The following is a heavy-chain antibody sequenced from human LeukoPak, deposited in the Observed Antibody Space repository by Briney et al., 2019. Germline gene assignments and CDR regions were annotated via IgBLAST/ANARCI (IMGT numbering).Heavy chain of an antibody. CDR2: MNPNSGNT. J-gene: IGHJ4*02. CDR1: GYTFTSYD. D-gene: IGHD5-24*01. V-gene: IGHV1-8*01. CDR3: ARGTIAQQRWLQFRRREAWSVPDY. Sequence: ASVKVSCKASGYTFTSYDSNWVRQATGQGLEWMGWMNPNSGNTVYAQKFQGRVTMTRNTSISTAYMELSSLRSEDTAVYYCARGTIAQQRWLQFRRREAWSVPDYWGQGTLVTVSS.